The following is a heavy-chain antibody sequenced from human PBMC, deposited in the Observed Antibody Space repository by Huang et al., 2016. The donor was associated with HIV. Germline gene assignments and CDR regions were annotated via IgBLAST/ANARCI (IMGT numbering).Heavy chain of an antibody. J-gene: IGHJ4*02. CDR3: ARDWDTHYSDVSSYYPEV. CDR1: GYPFSTYY. V-gene: IGHV1-2*02. Sequence: QVQLVQSGAEVRKPGASVKISCRASGYPFSTYYIHWILQVPGQGLEWMGWINPITGGTHSAQRFQDRIALTRDTSSRTAYMELSRLRSDDTAVYFCARDWDTHYSDVSSYYPEVWGQGTLVTVSS. D-gene: IGHD3-22*01. CDR2: INPITGGT.